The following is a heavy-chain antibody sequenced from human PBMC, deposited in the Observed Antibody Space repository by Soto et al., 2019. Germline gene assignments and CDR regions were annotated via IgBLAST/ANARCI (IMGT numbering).Heavy chain of an antibody. CDR2: IYYSGST. CDR3: ARHIYDFWSGSNWFDP. D-gene: IGHD3-3*01. Sequence: SLTCTVSGGSISSSSYYWGWIRQPPGKGLEWIGSIYYSGSTYYNPSLKSRVTISVDTSKNQFSLKLSSVTAADTAVYYCARHIYDFWSGSNWFDPWGQGTLVTVSS. J-gene: IGHJ5*02. V-gene: IGHV4-39*01. CDR1: GGSISSSSYY.